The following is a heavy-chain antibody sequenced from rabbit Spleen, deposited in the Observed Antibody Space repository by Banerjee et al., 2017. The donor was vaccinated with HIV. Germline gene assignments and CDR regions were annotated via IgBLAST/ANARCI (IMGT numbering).Heavy chain of an antibody. D-gene: IGHD4-2*01. CDR1: GFSFSSYY. J-gene: IGHJ4*01. V-gene: IGHV1S45*01. CDR2: IDTGFGGTT. Sequence: QEQLEESGGGLVQPEGSLTLACTASGFSFSSYYMCWVRQAPGKGLEWIACIDTGFGGTTYSASWAKGRFTISKTSSTTVTLQMTSLTAADTATYFCARDAGSYPYIDVYFNLWGQGTLVTVS. CDR3: ARDAGSYPYIDVYFNL.